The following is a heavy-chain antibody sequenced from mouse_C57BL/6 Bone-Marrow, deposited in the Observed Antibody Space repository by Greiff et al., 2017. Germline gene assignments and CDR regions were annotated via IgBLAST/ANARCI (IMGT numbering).Heavy chain of an antibody. CDR2: IYPRSGNT. J-gene: IGHJ2*01. CDR3: ARSGNDYDENY. V-gene: IGHV1-81*01. CDR1: GYTFTSYG. D-gene: IGHD2-4*01. Sequence: VQLQQSGAELARPGASVKLSCKASGYTFTSYGISWVKQRTGQGLEWIGEIYPRSGNTYYNEKFKGKATLTADKSSSTAYMELSSLTSEDSAVYFCARSGNDYDENYWGQGTTLTVSS.